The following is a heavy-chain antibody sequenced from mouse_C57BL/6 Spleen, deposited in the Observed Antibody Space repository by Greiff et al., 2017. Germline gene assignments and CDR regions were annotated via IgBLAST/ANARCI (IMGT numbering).Heavy chain of an antibody. CDR3: ARYNRNWDHWYFDV. D-gene: IGHD4-1*02. V-gene: IGHV7-3*01. Sequence: EVQLQASGGGLVQPGGSLSLSCAASGFTFTVYYMSWVRQPPGKALEWLGFIRNKANGYTTEYSASVKGRFTISRDNSQSILYLQMNALRAEDSATYYCARYNRNWDHWYFDVWGTGTTVTVSS. CDR1: GFTFTVYY. J-gene: IGHJ1*03. CDR2: IRNKANGYTT.